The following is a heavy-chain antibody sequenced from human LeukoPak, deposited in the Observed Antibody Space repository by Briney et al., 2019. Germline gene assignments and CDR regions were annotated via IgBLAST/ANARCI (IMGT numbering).Heavy chain of an antibody. Sequence: GGSLRLSCAASGFTVSSNYMSWVRQAPGKGLEWVSVIYSGGSTYYADSVKGRFTISRDNSKNTLYLQMNSQRAEDTAVYYCARGDTAMVFDYWGQGTLVTVSS. CDR2: IYSGGST. J-gene: IGHJ4*02. D-gene: IGHD5-18*01. CDR1: GFTVSSNY. V-gene: IGHV3-53*01. CDR3: ARGDTAMVFDY.